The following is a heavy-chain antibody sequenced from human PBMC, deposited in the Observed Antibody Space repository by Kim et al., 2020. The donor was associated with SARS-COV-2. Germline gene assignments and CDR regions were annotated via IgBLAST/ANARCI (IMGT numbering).Heavy chain of an antibody. D-gene: IGHD3-3*01. CDR1: GFTFSSYS. Sequence: GGSLRLSCAASGFTFSSYSMNWVRQAPGKGLEWVSSISSSSSYIYYADSVKGRFTISRDNAKNSLYLQMNSLRAEDTAVYYCASGGDRITIFGVYPYGMDVWGQGTTVTVSS. CDR3: ASGGDRITIFGVYPYGMDV. CDR2: ISSSSSYI. J-gene: IGHJ6*02. V-gene: IGHV3-21*01.